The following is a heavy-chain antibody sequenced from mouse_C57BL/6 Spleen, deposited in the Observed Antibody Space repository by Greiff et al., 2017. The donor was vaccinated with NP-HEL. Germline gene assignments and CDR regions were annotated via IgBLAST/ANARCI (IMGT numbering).Heavy chain of an antibody. CDR3: ARDYGNSN. CDR2: IDPSDSYT. Sequence: QVQLQQPGAELVKPGASVKLSCKASGYTFTSYWMQWVKQRPGQGLEWIGEIDPSDSYTNYNQKFKGKATLTVDTSSSTAYMQLSSLTTEDSAVYYCARDYGNSNWGQGTLVTVA. CDR1: GYTFTSYW. V-gene: IGHV1-50*01. D-gene: IGHD1-1*01. J-gene: IGHJ3*01.